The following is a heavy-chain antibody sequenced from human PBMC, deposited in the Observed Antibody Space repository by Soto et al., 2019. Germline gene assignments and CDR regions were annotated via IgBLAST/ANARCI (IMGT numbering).Heavy chain of an antibody. CDR3: AREVRPHDTHYMDV. Sequence: QVQLVQSGAEVKKPGSSVKVSCKASGGTFSSYTISWVRQAPGQGLEWMGRIIPILGIANYAQKFQGRVTITADKSTRTAYMGLSSLRSEDTAVYYCAREVRPHDTHYMDVWGKGTTVTVSS. CDR2: IIPILGIA. J-gene: IGHJ6*03. CDR1: GGTFSSYT. V-gene: IGHV1-69*08.